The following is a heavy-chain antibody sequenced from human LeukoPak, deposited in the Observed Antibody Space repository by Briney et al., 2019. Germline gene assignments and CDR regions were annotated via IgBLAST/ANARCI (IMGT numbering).Heavy chain of an antibody. CDR2: IYYSGST. D-gene: IGHD3-22*01. J-gene: IGHJ3*02. CDR3: ARHVMIVVVSLIFDI. Sequence: KPSETLSLTCTVSGGSISSSSYYWGWIRQPPGKGLEWIGSIYYSGSTYYNPSLKSRVTISVDTSKNQFSLKLSSVTAADTAVYYCARHVMIVVVSLIFDIWGQRTMVTVSS. CDR1: GGSISSSSYY. V-gene: IGHV4-39*01.